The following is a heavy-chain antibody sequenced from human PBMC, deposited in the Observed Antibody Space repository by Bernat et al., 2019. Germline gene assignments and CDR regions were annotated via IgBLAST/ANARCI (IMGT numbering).Heavy chain of an antibody. CDR3: VSKALKNFFDY. Sequence: QLQLQESGPGLVKPSETLSLTCTVSGGSISSSSYYWGWIRQPPGKGLEWIGNIYYSGSTYYNPSLKSRVTISVDTSKNQFSLKLSSVTAADTAVYYCVSKALKNFFDYWGQGSLVNVS. V-gene: IGHV4-39*01. CDR2: IYYSGST. CDR1: GGSISSSSYY. J-gene: IGHJ4*02.